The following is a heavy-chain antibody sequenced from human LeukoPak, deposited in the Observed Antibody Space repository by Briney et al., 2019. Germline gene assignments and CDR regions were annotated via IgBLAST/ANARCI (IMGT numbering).Heavy chain of an antibody. CDR3: AVGTGYFDY. CDR1: GYTFISYW. V-gene: IGHV5-51*01. D-gene: IGHD3-10*01. CDR2: IYPADSDT. Sequence: GGSLKISCRTSGYTFISYWIGWVRQMPGKGLEWMGTIYPADSDTRYSPSFQGQVTISADKSISTAYLQWSSLKASDTAMYYCAVGTGYFDYWGQGALVTVSS. J-gene: IGHJ4*02.